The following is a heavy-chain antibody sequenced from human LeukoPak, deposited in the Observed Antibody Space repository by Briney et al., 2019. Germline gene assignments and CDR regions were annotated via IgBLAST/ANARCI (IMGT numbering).Heavy chain of an antibody. V-gene: IGHV4-30-2*01. CDR2: IYHSGST. J-gene: IGHJ3*02. Sequence: SQTLSLTCAVSGGSISSGGYSWSWIRQPPGKGLEWIGYIYHSGSTYYNPSLKSRVTISVDRSKNQFSLKLSSVTAADTAVYYCARGGRLVWFGEFPYDAFDIWGQGTMVTVSS. D-gene: IGHD3-10*01. CDR1: GGSISSGGYS. CDR3: ARGGRLVWFGEFPYDAFDI.